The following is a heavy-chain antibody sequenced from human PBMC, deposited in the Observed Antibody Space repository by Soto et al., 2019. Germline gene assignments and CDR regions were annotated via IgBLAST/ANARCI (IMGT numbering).Heavy chain of an antibody. D-gene: IGHD3-9*01. CDR2: ISSSSSYI. CDR3: AGLLRYLSV. J-gene: IGHJ4*02. V-gene: IGHV3-21*01. Sequence: EVQLVETGGGLIQPGGSLRLSCAASGFIVSSNYMSWVRQGPGKGLEWVSSISSSSSYIYYADSVKGRFTISRDNAKNSLYLQMNSLRAEDTAVYYCAGLLRYLSVWGQGTLVTVSS. CDR1: GFIVSSNY.